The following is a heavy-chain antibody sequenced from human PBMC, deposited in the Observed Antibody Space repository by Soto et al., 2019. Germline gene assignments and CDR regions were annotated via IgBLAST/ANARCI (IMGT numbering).Heavy chain of an antibody. CDR1: GYTFTSYA. D-gene: IGHD6-19*01. Sequence: QVQLVQSGAEEKKPGASVKVSCEASGYTFTSYAMHWVRQAPGQRLEWMGWINAGNGNTKYSQKFQGRVTITRDTSASTAYMELSSLRSEDTAVYYCARASGWYVSDYWGQGTLVTVSS. J-gene: IGHJ4*02. CDR3: ARASGWYVSDY. CDR2: INAGNGNT. V-gene: IGHV1-3*05.